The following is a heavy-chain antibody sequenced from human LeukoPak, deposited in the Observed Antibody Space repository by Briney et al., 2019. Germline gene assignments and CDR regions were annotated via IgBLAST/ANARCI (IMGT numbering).Heavy chain of an antibody. V-gene: IGHV3-21*01. CDR1: GFTFSSYS. CDR2: ISSSSSYI. Sequence: GGSLRLSCAASGFTFSSYSMNWVRQAPGKGLEWVSSISSSSSYIYYADSVKGRFTISRDNAKNSLYLQMNSLRAEDTAVYYCARPKWELPMGGWFDPWGQRTLVTVSS. D-gene: IGHD1-26*01. J-gene: IGHJ5*02. CDR3: ARPKWELPMGGWFDP.